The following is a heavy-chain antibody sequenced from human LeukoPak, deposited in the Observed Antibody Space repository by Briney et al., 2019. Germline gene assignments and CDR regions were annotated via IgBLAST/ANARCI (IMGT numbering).Heavy chain of an antibody. CDR2: IWHDGSNK. J-gene: IGHJ4*02. D-gene: IGHD5-12*01. Sequence: GGSLRLSCAASGFTFSSYGMHWVRQAPGKGLEWVAVIWHDGSNKYYADSVKGRFTISRDNPKNTLYLQMNSLRAEDTAVYYCAAGRDGYNIPIDYWGQGTLVTVSS. V-gene: IGHV3-33*01. CDR1: GFTFSSYG. CDR3: AAGRDGYNIPIDY.